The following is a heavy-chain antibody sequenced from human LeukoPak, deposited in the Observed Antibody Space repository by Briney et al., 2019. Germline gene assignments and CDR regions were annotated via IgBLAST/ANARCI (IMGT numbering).Heavy chain of an antibody. V-gene: IGHV3-15*01. CDR1: GFTFTNAW. CDR2: IKSRTDGGTT. D-gene: IGHD3-10*01. CDR3: TSYYYGSENYYDY. J-gene: IGHJ4*02. Sequence: GGSLRLSCAASGFTFTNAWMSWVRQAPGKGLEWVGHIKSRTDGGTTDYAAPVKDRFTISRDDSENTLYLQMNSLKTEDTAVYYCTSYYYGSENYYDYWAQGTLVTVSS.